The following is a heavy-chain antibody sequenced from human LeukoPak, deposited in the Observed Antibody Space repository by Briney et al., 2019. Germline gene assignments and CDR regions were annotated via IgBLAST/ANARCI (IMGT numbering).Heavy chain of an antibody. J-gene: IGHJ4*02. CDR1: GGSFSGYY. Sequence: NPSETLSLTCAVYGGSFSGYYWSWIRQPPGKGLEWIGEINHSGSTNYNPSLKSRVTISVDTSKNQFSLKLSSVTAADPAVYYCARGYSSGWYSVDYWGQGTLVTVSS. D-gene: IGHD6-19*01. V-gene: IGHV4-34*01. CDR2: INHSGST. CDR3: ARGYSSGWYSVDY.